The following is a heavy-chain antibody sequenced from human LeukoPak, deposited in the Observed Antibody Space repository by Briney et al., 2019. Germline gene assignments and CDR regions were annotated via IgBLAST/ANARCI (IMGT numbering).Heavy chain of an antibody. CDR3: ARRQFNLGYYFDY. Sequence: PSETLSLTCAVYGGSFSGYYWSWIRQPPGKGLEWIGEINHSGSTNYNPSLKSRVTISVDTSKNQFSLKLNSVTAADTAVYYCARRQFNLGYYFDYWGQGTLVTVSS. CDR2: INHSGST. J-gene: IGHJ4*02. CDR1: GGSFSGYY. V-gene: IGHV4-34*01. D-gene: IGHD1-14*01.